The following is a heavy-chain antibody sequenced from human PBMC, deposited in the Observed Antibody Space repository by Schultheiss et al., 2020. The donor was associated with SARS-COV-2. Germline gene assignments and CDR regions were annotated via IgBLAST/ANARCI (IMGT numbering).Heavy chain of an antibody. CDR1: GFTVSSNY. CDR2: IYSGGST. V-gene: IGHV3-53*01. Sequence: GESLKISCAASGFTVSSNYMSWVRQAPGKGLEWVSVIYSGGSTYYADSVKGRFTISRDNSKNTLYLQMNSLRAEDTAVYYCVKGGGGYYGMDVWGQGTTVTVAS. J-gene: IGHJ6*02. CDR3: VKGGGGYYGMDV. D-gene: IGHD3-16*01.